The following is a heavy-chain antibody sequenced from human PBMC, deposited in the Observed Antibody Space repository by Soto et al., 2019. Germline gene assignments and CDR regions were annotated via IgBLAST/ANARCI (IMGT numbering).Heavy chain of an antibody. CDR1: VFTFRSYG. D-gene: IGHD2-15*01. Sequence: PGGSLRLSCASSVFTFRSYGMHWVRQAPGKGLEWVAVIWYDGSNKYYADSVKGRFTISRDNSKNTLYLQMNSLRVEDTAVYYCARGGCSGGTCYPDYWGQGTLVTVSS. CDR2: IWYDGSNK. CDR3: ARGGCSGGTCYPDY. J-gene: IGHJ4*02. V-gene: IGHV3-33*01.